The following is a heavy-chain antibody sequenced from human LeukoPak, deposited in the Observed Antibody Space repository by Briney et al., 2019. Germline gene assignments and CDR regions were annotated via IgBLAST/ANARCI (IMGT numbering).Heavy chain of an antibody. CDR1: GGSISSHY. D-gene: IGHD3-3*01. Sequence: SETLSLTCTVSGGSISSHYWSWIRQPPGKGLEWIGYIYYSGSTNYNPSLKSRVTISVDTSKNQFSQKLSSVTAADTAVYYCARSSSYYDFWSGYLSNYYYYMDVWGKGTTVTVSS. CDR2: IYYSGST. V-gene: IGHV4-59*11. CDR3: ARSSSYYDFWSGYLSNYYYYMDV. J-gene: IGHJ6*03.